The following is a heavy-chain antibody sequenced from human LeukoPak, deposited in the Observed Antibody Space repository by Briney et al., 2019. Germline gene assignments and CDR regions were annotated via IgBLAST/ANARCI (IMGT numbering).Heavy chain of an antibody. Sequence: GGSLRLSCAASGFGFSNYWMSWVRQAPGKGLEWVANMNEDGSERNYVDSVKGRFTISRDNAQDSLYLQMNSLRAEDTAVYYCARDRGYSNFDYWGQGTLLTVSS. V-gene: IGHV3-7*01. CDR3: ARDRGYSNFDY. D-gene: IGHD4-11*01. CDR1: GFGFSNYW. CDR2: MNEDGSER. J-gene: IGHJ4*02.